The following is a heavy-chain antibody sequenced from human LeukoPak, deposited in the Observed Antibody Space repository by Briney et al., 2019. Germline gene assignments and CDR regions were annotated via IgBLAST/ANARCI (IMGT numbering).Heavy chain of an antibody. D-gene: IGHD2-21*02. V-gene: IGHV3-74*01. CDR3: ARERVVVTAIEDCYYGMDV. CDR2: ITNDGSST. CDR1: GLTFSSHW. Sequence: GESLRLSCAASGLTFSSHWMHWVRQAPGKGLVWVSRITNDGSSTTYADSVKGRFTISRDNAKNTLYLQMNSLRAEDTAVYYCARERVVVTAIEDCYYGMDVWGQGTTVTVSS. J-gene: IGHJ6*02.